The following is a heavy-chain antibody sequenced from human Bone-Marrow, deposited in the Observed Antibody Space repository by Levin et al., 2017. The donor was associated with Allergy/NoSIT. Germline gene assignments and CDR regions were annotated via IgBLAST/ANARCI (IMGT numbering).Heavy chain of an antibody. CDR2: ISWNSGSI. CDR3: ARDIAGEAGGTVCGY. CDR1: GFTFDDNA. J-gene: IGHJ4*02. D-gene: IGHD4-11*01. V-gene: IGHV3-9*01. Sequence: SLRLSCVASGFTFDDNAMHWVRQAPGKGLEWVSGISWNSGSIGYADSVKGRFIISRDNAKKSLYLQMNSLRSEDTALYSFARDIAGEAGGTVCGYWGQGTLVTVSS.